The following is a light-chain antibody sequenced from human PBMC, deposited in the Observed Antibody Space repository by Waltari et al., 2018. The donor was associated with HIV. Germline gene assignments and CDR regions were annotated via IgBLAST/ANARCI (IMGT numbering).Light chain of an antibody. Sequence: SYELTQPPSVSVSPGQTARITCSGDALPKKYAYWYQQKSGQAPVLVIYEDSKRPSGIPDRFSGSSSGTMATLTISGAQVEDEADYYCYSTDSSGNHRVFGGGTKLTVL. V-gene: IGLV3-10*01. CDR2: EDS. CDR3: YSTDSSGNHRV. J-gene: IGLJ3*02. CDR1: ALPKKY.